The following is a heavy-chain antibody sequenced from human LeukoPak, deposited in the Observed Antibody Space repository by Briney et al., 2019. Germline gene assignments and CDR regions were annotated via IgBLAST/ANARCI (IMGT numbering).Heavy chain of an antibody. CDR1: GYTFTSYA. CDR3: TTDRLLGGFLEWLSYDYYYYMDV. CDR2: INTNTGNP. Sequence: GASVKVSCKASGYTFTSYAMNWVRQAPGQGLEWMGWINTNTGNPTYAQGFTGRFVFSLDTSVSTAYLQISSLKTEDTAVYYCTTDRLLGGFLEWLSYDYYYYMDVWGKGTTVTVSS. J-gene: IGHJ6*03. V-gene: IGHV7-4-1*02. D-gene: IGHD3-3*01.